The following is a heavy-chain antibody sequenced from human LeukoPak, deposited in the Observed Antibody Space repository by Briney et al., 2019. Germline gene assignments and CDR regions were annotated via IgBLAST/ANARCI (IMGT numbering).Heavy chain of an antibody. D-gene: IGHD1-26*01. V-gene: IGHV4-30-2*01. J-gene: IGHJ4*02. CDR1: GGSISSGGYS. Sequence: SETLSLTCAVSGGSISSGGYSWTWIRQPPGKGLEWIGYIYHSGSTYYNPSLKSRVTISVDRSKNQLSLKLSSVTAADTAVYYCAGRRSYYFDYWGQGTLVTVSS. CDR2: IYHSGST. CDR3: AGRRSYYFDY.